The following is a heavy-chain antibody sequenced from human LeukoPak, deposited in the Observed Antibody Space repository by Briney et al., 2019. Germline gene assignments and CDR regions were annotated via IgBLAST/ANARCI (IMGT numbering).Heavy chain of an antibody. CDR1: GFTFSSYA. D-gene: IGHD6-13*01. CDR3: AKDRDDSSSWLYNWFDP. CDR2: ISGSGGST. J-gene: IGHJ5*02. Sequence: PGGSLRLSCAASGFTFSSYAMSWARQAPGKGLEWVSAISGSGGSTYYADSVKGRFTISRDNSKNTLYLQMNSLRAEDTAVYYCAKDRDDSSSWLYNWFDPWGQGTLVTVSS. V-gene: IGHV3-23*01.